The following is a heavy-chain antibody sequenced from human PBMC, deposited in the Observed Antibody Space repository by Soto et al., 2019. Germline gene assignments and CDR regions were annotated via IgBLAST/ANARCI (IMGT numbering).Heavy chain of an antibody. CDR1: GFTFNSYG. CDR3: ARTRSAWSDFHYYSLDV. V-gene: IGHV3-30*03. J-gene: IGHJ6*02. CDR2: ISYDSTKT. Sequence: GGSLRLSCAASGFTFNSYGMHWVRQGPGNGLEWVAFISYDSTKTYYADSVKGRFTISRDNSDSALYVQMNSLTGEDTAVYYCARTRSAWSDFHYYSLDVWGQGTTVTVSS. D-gene: IGHD1-26*01.